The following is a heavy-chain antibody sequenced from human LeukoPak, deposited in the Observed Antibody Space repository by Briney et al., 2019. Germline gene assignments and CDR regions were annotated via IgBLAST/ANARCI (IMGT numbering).Heavy chain of an antibody. V-gene: IGHV4-4*02. Sequence: SETLSLTCAVSGGSISSSNWWSWVRQPPGKGLEWIGEIYHSGSTNYNPSLKSRVTISVDKSKNQFSLKLSSVTAADTAVYYCARVGQAGLEYYYYYMDVWGKGTTVTISS. D-gene: IGHD6-13*01. J-gene: IGHJ6*03. CDR2: IYHSGST. CDR1: GGSISSSNW. CDR3: ARVGQAGLEYYYYYMDV.